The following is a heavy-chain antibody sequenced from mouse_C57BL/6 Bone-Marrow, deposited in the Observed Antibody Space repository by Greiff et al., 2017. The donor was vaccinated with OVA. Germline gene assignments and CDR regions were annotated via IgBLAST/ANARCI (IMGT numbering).Heavy chain of an antibody. D-gene: IGHD2-5*01. CDR3: ARGEYYSNYVDY. CDR1: GYSITSGYY. Sequence: ESGPGLVKPSQSLSLTCSVTGYSITSGYYWNWIRQFPGNKLEWMGYISYDGSNNYNPSLKNRISITRDTSKNQFFLKLNSVTTEDTATYYCARGEYYSNYVDYWGQGTTLTVSS. CDR2: ISYDGSN. J-gene: IGHJ2*01. V-gene: IGHV3-6*01.